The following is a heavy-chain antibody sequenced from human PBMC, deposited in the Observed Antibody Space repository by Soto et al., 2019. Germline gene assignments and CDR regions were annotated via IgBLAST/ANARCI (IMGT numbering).Heavy chain of an antibody. CDR2: IIPIFGTA. D-gene: IGHD6-6*01. CDR3: ARGGVDSSSSPDYYYYGMDV. J-gene: IGHJ6*02. V-gene: IGHV1-69*13. CDR1: GGTFSSYA. Sequence: SVKFSCKASGGTFSSYAISWVRQAPGQGLEWMGGIIPIFGTANYAQKFQGRVTITADESTSTAYMELSSLRSEDTAVYYCARGGVDSSSSPDYYYYGMDVWGQGTTVTVS.